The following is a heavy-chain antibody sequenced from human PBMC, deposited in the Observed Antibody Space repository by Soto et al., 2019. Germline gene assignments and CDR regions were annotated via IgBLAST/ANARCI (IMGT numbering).Heavy chain of an antibody. V-gene: IGHV1-18*01. CDR3: ARDGGAAAAIKNYGMDV. J-gene: IGHJ6*02. Sequence: QVQLVQCGAEVKKPGASVKVSCKASGYTFTSYGISWVRQTPGQGLEWMGWISAYNGNTNYAQKLQGRLTMTTDTYTSTAYMELRSLRPDDTAVYYGARDGGAAAAIKNYGMDVWGQGTTVTVSS. CDR2: ISAYNGNT. D-gene: IGHD6-25*01. CDR1: GYTFTSYG.